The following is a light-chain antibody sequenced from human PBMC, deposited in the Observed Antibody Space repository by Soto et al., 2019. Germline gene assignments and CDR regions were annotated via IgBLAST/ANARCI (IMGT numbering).Light chain of an antibody. CDR3: SSSTSSTTRVV. V-gene: IGLV2-14*03. Sequence: QSALTQPASVSVSPGQSITISCTGTSSDVGGYNYVSWYQQHPGEAPKLMIYDVTNRPSGVSNRFSGSKSGNTASLTISGLQAEDEADYYCSSSTSSTTRVVFGGGTQLTVL. CDR2: DVT. J-gene: IGLJ2*01. CDR1: SSDVGGYNY.